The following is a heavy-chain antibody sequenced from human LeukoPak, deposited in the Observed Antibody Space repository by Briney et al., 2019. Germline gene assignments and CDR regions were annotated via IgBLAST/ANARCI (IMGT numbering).Heavy chain of an antibody. D-gene: IGHD2-2*01. CDR1: GFTFSSYW. Sequence: TGGSLRLSCAASGFTFSSYWMSWVRQAPGKGLEWVANIKQDGSEKYYVDSVKGRFTISRDNAKNSLYLQMNSLSAEDTAVYYCARTQNIVVVPAAIPDYWGQGTLVTVSS. J-gene: IGHJ4*02. CDR3: ARTQNIVVVPAAIPDY. CDR2: IKQDGSEK. V-gene: IGHV3-7*01.